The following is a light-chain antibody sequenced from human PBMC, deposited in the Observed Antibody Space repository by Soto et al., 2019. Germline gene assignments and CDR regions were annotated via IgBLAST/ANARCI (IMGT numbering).Light chain of an antibody. J-gene: IGLJ1*01. CDR3: SSNTTSNTRKIV. Sequence: QSALTQPASVSGSPGQSITISCTGTSSDVGGYNYVSWYQQHPGKAPKFMIYDVSNRPSGVSNRFSGSKSGNTASLTISGLQAEDEVDYSCSSNTTSNTRKIVFVTGTKVTVL. CDR1: SSDVGGYNY. V-gene: IGLV2-14*01. CDR2: DVS.